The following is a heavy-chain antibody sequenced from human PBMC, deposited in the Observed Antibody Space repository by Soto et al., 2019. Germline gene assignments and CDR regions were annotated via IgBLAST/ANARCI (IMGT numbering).Heavy chain of an antibody. J-gene: IGHJ6*03. V-gene: IGHV4-34*01. D-gene: IGHD3-3*01. CDR2: INHSGST. CDR3: ARAIVVVPAAHSYYDFWSGQYKGYYYMDV. Sequence: SETLSLTCAVYGGSFSGYYWSWIRQPPGKGLEWIGEINHSGSTNYNPSLKSRVTISVDTSKNQFSLKLSSVTAADTAVYYCARAIVVVPAAHSYYDFWSGQYKGYYYMDVCGKGTTVTVSS. CDR1: GGSFSGYY.